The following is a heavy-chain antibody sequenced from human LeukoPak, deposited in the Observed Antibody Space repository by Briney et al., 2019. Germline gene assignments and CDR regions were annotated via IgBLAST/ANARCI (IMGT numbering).Heavy chain of an antibody. CDR2: IYYSGTS. D-gene: IGHD6-19*01. CDR1: GGSVSSSSYY. Sequence: SETLSLTCTVSGGSVSSSSYYWGWIRQPPGKGLAWLASIYYSGTSYYNPSLKSRVTISVDTSKNQFSLKLSSVTAADTAVYYCARLEGYSSPRGAFDIWGQGTMVTVSS. J-gene: IGHJ3*02. CDR3: ARLEGYSSPRGAFDI. V-gene: IGHV4-39*01.